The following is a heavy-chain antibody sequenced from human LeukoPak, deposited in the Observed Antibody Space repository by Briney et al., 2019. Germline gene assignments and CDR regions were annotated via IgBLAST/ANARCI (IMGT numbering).Heavy chain of an antibody. Sequence: GGAPRLSRAASGFTFSSSSMNWVRQAPGEGVGWGSPICSSSSYIYYADSVKGRFTISRDNAKNSLYLQMNSLRAEDTAVYYCAWGVVPAAIGDYWGQGTLVTVSS. CDR1: GFTFSSSS. V-gene: IGHV3-21*01. CDR2: ICSSSSYI. D-gene: IGHD2-2*02. CDR3: AWGVVPAAIGDY. J-gene: IGHJ4*02.